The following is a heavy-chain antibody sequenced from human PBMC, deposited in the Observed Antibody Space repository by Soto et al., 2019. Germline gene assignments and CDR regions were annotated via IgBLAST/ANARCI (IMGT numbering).Heavy chain of an antibody. CDR1: GGSFSGYY. CDR3: ARKDYGDYAIEYYYGMDV. J-gene: IGHJ6*02. D-gene: IGHD4-17*01. V-gene: IGHV4-34*01. CDR2: INHSGST. Sequence: SETLSLTCAVYGGSFSGYYWSWIRQPPGKGLEWIGEINHSGSTNYTPSLKSRVTISVDTSKNQFSLKLSSVTAADTAVYYCARKDYGDYAIEYYYGMDVWGQGTTVTVSS.